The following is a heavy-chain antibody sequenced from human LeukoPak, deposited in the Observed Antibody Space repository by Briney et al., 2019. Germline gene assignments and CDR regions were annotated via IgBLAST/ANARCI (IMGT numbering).Heavy chain of an antibody. Sequence: EASVKVSCKVSGFTLADLSMHWVRQAPGKGLEWVGGFDRNNGDTIYAQRFRGRVTLTEDTSTGTAYMELSSLSADDTAVYYCATGVYCASTTCPGYQHYYYFMDVWGKGTTVTVSS. V-gene: IGHV1-24*01. J-gene: IGHJ6*03. D-gene: IGHD2/OR15-2a*01. CDR2: FDRNNGDT. CDR3: ATGVYCASTTCPGYQHYYYFMDV. CDR1: GFTLADLS.